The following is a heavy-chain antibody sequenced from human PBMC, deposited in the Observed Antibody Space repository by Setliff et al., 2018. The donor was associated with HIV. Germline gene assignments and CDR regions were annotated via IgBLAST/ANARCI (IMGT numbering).Heavy chain of an antibody. V-gene: IGHV4-39*01. CDR3: ARGPNCGGDWCGR. Sequence: SETLSLTCTVSGDSIYSGKDYWGWIRQPPGNGLEWIATIFYSGNTYYNPSLESRVTMSVDTSKNQFSLKLTSVTAADTAVYYCARGPNCGGDWCGRWGQGTLVTVSS. J-gene: IGHJ5*02. CDR1: GDSIYSGKDY. CDR2: IFYSGNT. D-gene: IGHD2-21*01.